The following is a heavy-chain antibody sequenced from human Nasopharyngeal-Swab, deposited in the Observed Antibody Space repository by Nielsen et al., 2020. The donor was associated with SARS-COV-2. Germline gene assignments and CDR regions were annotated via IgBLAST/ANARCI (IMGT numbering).Heavy chain of an antibody. CDR2: INPTGCST. J-gene: IGHJ6*03. Sequence: ASVKVSCKASGETFTRYFMHLVRQAPGQGLEWLGIINPTGCSTNYAPKFQGRITMTRDTATSTVYMKLCSLRSEDTAVYYCARGPTVSSMYWYYMDVWGKGTTVTVSS. V-gene: IGHV1-46*01. CDR1: GETFTRYF. CDR3: ARGPTVSSMYWYYMDV. D-gene: IGHD2-8*02.